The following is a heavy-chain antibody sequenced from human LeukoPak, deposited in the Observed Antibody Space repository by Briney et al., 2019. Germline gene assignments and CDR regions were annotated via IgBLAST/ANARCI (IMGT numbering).Heavy chain of an antibody. CDR3: ARDRWGYSYGGD. V-gene: IGHV3-7*01. D-gene: IGHD5-18*01. J-gene: IGHJ4*02. CDR2: IKQDGSEK. CDR1: GFTFSSYG. Sequence: PGGSLRLSCAASGFTFSSYGMSWVRQTPGKGLEWVANIKQDGSEKYYVDSMKGRFTISRDNAKNSLYLQMNSLRAEDTAVYYCARDRWGYSYGGDWGQGTLVTVSS.